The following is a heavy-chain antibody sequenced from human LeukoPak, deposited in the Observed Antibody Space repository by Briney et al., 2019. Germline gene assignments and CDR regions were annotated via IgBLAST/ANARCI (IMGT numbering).Heavy chain of an antibody. CDR3: ARVRNVVRGAITSFDF. Sequence: GESLKISCKGSGYSFTSYWIGWVRQMPGKGLEWMGIIYPGDSDTRYSPSFQGQATISIDKSINTAFLQWSSLKASDTATYYCARVRNVVRGAITSFDFWGQGTLVTVSS. D-gene: IGHD3-10*01. J-gene: IGHJ4*02. CDR2: IYPGDSDT. CDR1: GYSFTSYW. V-gene: IGHV5-51*01.